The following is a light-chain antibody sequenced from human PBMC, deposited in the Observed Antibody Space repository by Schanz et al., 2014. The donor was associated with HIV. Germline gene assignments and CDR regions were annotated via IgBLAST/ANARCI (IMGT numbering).Light chain of an antibody. CDR3: CSFAGTIWV. CDR2: SNN. J-gene: IGLJ3*02. V-gene: IGLV1-44*01. CDR1: SSNIGSNT. Sequence: QSVLTQPPSASGTPGQRVTISCSGSSSNIGSNTVNWYQQLPGTAPKLLIYSNNQRPSGVPDRSSGSKSGTSASLAISGLQAEDEADYYCCSFAGTIWVFGGGTKLTVL.